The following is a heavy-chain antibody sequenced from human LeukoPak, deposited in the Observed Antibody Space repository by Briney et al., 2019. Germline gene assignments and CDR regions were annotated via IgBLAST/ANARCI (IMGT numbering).Heavy chain of an antibody. Sequence: GGSLRLSCTASGFTFGDYAVSWVRQAPGKGLEWVGFIRSKAYGGTTEYAASVKGRFTISRDDSKSIAYLQMNSLKTEDTAVYYCTRTTTILRYFDWLSDYWGQGTLVPVSS. D-gene: IGHD3-9*01. CDR3: TRTTTILRYFDWLSDY. CDR1: GFTFGDYA. CDR2: IRSKAYGGTT. V-gene: IGHV3-49*04. J-gene: IGHJ4*02.